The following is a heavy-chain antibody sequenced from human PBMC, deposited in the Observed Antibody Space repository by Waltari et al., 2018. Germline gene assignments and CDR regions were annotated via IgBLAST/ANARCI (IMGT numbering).Heavy chain of an antibody. J-gene: IGHJ6*03. CDR2: IYHRAST. V-gene: IGHV4-30-2*01. CDR3: ARAISAARRGYYYYYMDV. CDR1: GGSISSGGSS. Sequence: QLQLQESGSGLVKPSQTLSLTCAVSGGSISSGGSSWSWYRPPPGTGLGWTGYIYHRASTHYNPSLKSRCTISVDRSKNQFSLKLSSVTAADTAVYYCARAISAARRGYYYYYMDVWGKGTTVTISS. D-gene: IGHD6-6*01.